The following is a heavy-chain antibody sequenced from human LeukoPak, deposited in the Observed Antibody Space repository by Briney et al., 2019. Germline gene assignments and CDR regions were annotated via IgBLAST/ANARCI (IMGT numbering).Heavy chain of an antibody. CDR2: INPSGGGT. V-gene: IGHV1-2*02. CDR3: ARTYSGSSHDAFDI. J-gene: IGHJ3*02. Sequence: ASVKVSCKASGYTFTSYYMHWVRQAPGQGLEWMGIINPSGGGTNYAQKFQGRVTMTRDTSISTAYMELSRLRSDDTAVYYCARTYSGSSHDAFDIWGQGTMVTVSS. CDR1: GYTFTSYY. D-gene: IGHD1-26*01.